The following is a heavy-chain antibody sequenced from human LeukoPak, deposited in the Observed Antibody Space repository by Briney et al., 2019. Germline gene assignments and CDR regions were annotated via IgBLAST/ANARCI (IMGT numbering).Heavy chain of an antibody. V-gene: IGHV4-38-2*02. J-gene: IGHJ4*02. CDR3: TRLSAY. Sequence: SETLSLTCTVSGYSISSGYFWGWIRQPPGKGLEWIGHIYHSGITYYNPSLKSRLTISVDTSKNQFSLKLISVTAADTAVYYCTRLSAYWGQGTLVTVSS. D-gene: IGHD2/OR15-2a*01. CDR2: IYHSGIT. CDR1: GYSISSGYF.